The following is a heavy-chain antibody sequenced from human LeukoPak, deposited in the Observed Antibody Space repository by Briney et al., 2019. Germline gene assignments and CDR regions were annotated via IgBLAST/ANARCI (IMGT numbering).Heavy chain of an antibody. Sequence: GGSLRLSCAASGFTFSNYNMNWVRQAPGKGLEWVSSITSTSSYIYYADSVKGRFTISRDNAENSLYLQMNSLRAEDTAVYYCAKGDVVFDYWGQGTLVTVSS. V-gene: IGHV3-21*01. CDR2: ITSTSSYI. CDR1: GFTFSNYN. CDR3: AKGDVVFDY. J-gene: IGHJ4*02. D-gene: IGHD2-15*01.